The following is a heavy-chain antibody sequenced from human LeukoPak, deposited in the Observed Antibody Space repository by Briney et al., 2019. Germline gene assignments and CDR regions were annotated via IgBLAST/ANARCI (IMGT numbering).Heavy chain of an antibody. Sequence: PGGSLRLSCAASGFTFSSYAMSWVRQAPGKGLEWVSAISGSGGSTYYADSVKGRFTISRDNSKNTLYLQMNSLRAEDTAVYYCAKDTGDSSSWYEDRYFDYWGQGTLVTVSS. J-gene: IGHJ4*02. D-gene: IGHD6-13*01. CDR3: AKDTGDSSSWYEDRYFDY. CDR1: GFTFSSYA. CDR2: ISGSGGST. V-gene: IGHV3-23*01.